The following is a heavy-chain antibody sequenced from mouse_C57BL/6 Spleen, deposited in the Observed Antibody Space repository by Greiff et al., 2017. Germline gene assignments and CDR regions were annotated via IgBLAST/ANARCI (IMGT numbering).Heavy chain of an antibody. Sequence: EVKLQQSGPELVKPGASVKISCKASGYTFTDYYMNWVKQSHGKSLEWIGDINPNNGGTSYNQKFKGKATLTVDKSSSTAYMELRSLTSEDSAVYYCARWIVDYWGQGTTLTVSS. J-gene: IGHJ2*01. V-gene: IGHV1-26*01. CDR1: GYTFTDYY. CDR2: INPNNGGT. CDR3: ARWIVDY.